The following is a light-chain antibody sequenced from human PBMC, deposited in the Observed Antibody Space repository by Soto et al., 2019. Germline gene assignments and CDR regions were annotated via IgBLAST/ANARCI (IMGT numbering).Light chain of an antibody. CDR1: QDISKY. V-gene: IGKV1-33*01. CDR2: DAS. Sequence: DIQMTQSPSSLSASVGDRVTIASQASQDISKYLNWYQFRPGQAPKLLIYDASNLETGVPSRFRGSGSGTHFSLTITSLQPEDVATYYCQQYDNLLALTFGGGTKVQIK. CDR3: QQYDNLLALT. J-gene: IGKJ4*01.